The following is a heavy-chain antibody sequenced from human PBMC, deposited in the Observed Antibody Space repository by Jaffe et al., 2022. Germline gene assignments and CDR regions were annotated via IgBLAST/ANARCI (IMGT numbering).Heavy chain of an antibody. J-gene: IGHJ4*02. CDR2: MKPDGGDK. D-gene: IGHD2-21*01. V-gene: IGHV3-7*01. CDR1: GFAFTNLY. CDR3: VRSTMWFSGGY. Sequence: EVQLVESGGGLVQPGGSLRLSCATSGFAFTNLYMNWVRQAPGKGLEWVANMKPDGGDKHYVDSVKGRFTISTDNAKNSLYLQMNSLRADDTAVYYCVRSTMWFSGGYWGQGTLVTVSS.